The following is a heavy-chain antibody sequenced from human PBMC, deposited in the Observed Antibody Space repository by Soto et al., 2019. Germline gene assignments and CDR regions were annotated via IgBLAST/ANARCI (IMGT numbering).Heavy chain of an antibody. J-gene: IGHJ3*02. V-gene: IGHV4-30-4*01. CDR2: IYYSGST. CDR3: ARVDYYDSSGSLNAFDI. CDR1: GGSISSGDYY. Sequence: QVQLQESGPGLVKPSQTLSLTCTVSGGSISSGDYYWGWIRQPPGKGLEWIGYIYYSGSTYYNPSLKRRVTISVDTSKNQFSLKLSSVTAADTAVYYCARVDYYDSSGSLNAFDIWGQGTMVTVSS. D-gene: IGHD3-22*01.